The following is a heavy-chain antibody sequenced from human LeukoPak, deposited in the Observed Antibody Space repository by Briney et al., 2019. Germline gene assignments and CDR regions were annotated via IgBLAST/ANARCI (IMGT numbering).Heavy chain of an antibody. V-gene: IGHV3-23*01. CDR3: AKEGPDYGDYRSGDYFDF. CDR2: ISDDSSKT. CDR1: GFTFRNYA. Sequence: GGSLRLSCAASGFTFRNYAMGWVRQAPGKGLECVSAISDDSSKTSYADSVKGRFTISRDYSKNTLYLQMNSLRAEDTGVYYCAKEGPDYGDYRSGDYFDFWGQGTLVTVSS. D-gene: IGHD4-17*01. J-gene: IGHJ4*02.